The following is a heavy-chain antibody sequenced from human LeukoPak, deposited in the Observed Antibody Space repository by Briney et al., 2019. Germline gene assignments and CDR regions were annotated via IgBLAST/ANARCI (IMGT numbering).Heavy chain of an antibody. V-gene: IGHV4-34*01. CDR2: INHSGST. CDR1: GGSFSGHY. D-gene: IGHD5-12*01. Sequence: SETLSLTCAVYGGSFSGHYWSWIRQPPGKGLEWIGEINHSGSTNYNPSLKSRVTLLVDTSKNQFSLKLSSVTAADTAAYYCARARGEVAIDYWGQGTRVTVSS. J-gene: IGHJ4*02. CDR3: ARARGEVAIDY.